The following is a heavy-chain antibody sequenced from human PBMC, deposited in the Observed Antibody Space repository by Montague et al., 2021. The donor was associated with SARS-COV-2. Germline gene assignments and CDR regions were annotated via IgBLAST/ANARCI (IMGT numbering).Heavy chain of an antibody. Sequence: FLRLSCAASGFIFSSYEMNWVRQAPGKGLEWVSYISNSGDTKYYADSVKGRFTISRDNAKNSLYLQMSSLRAEDTAVYYCARAGEDYYYDSSGFLYWGQGILVTVSS. CDR3: ARAGEDYYYDSSGFLY. V-gene: IGHV3-48*03. CDR2: ISNSGDTK. D-gene: IGHD3-22*01. J-gene: IGHJ4*02. CDR1: GFIFSSYE.